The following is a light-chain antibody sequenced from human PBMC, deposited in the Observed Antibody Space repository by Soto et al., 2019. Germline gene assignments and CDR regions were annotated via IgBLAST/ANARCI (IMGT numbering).Light chain of an antibody. J-gene: IGLJ3*02. CDR1: SSDVGNYNL. Sequence: QSALTQPASVSGSPGQSLTISCTGTSSDVGNYNLVSWYQQNPGKAPKLMIYQGSKRPSGVSNRFSGSKSGNTASLTISGLQAEDEADYYCCSYAGTFTLVLGGGTKLTVL. CDR2: QGS. CDR3: CSYAGTFTLV. V-gene: IGLV2-23*01.